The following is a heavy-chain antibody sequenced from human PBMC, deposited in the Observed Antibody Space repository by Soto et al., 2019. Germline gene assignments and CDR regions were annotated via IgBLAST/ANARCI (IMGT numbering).Heavy chain of an antibody. CDR3: ARVPWATDYYYGMDV. CDR1: GFTFSSYA. J-gene: IGHJ6*02. CDR2: ISYDGSNK. V-gene: IGHV3-30-3*01. Sequence: QVQLVESGGGVVQPGRSLRLSCAASGFTFSSYAMHWVRQAPGKGLEWVAVISYDGSNKYYADSVKGRFTISRDNSKNTLYLQMNSLRAEDTAVYYCARVPWATDYYYGMDVWGQGTTVTVSS. D-gene: IGHD5-12*01.